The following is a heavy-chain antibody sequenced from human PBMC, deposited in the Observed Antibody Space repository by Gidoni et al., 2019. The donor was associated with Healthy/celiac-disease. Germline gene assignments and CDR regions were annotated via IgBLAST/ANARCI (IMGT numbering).Heavy chain of an antibody. CDR3: ARSIWEESTYCGGDCYSEHIDY. V-gene: IGHV4-39*01. D-gene: IGHD2-21*02. CDR1: GGSISSSSYS. Sequence: QLQLQESGPGLVKPSETLSLTCTVSGGSISSSSYSWGWIRQPPGKGLEWIGSIYYSGSTSYNPSLKSRVTISVDTSKNQFSLKLSSVTAADTAVYYCARSIWEESTYCGGDCYSEHIDYWGQGTLVTVSS. CDR2: IYYSGST. J-gene: IGHJ4*02.